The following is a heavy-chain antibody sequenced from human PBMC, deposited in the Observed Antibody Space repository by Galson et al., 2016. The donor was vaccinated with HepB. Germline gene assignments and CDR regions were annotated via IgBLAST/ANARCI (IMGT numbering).Heavy chain of an antibody. D-gene: IGHD6-19*01. J-gene: IGHJ4*02. V-gene: IGHV3-30*18. Sequence: SLRLSCAASEFTFSNYGMHWVRQAPGKGLEWVAVISYDGSNKYYVDSVKGRFTISRDNSKNTLYMQMNSLRAEDTAVYYCAKEGNSSGWYFDNWGQGALVTVSS. CDR3: AKEGNSSGWYFDN. CDR1: EFTFSNYG. CDR2: ISYDGSNK.